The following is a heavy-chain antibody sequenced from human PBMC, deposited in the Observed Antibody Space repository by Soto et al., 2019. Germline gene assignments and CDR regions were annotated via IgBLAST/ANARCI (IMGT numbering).Heavy chain of an antibody. Sequence: QVQLVESGGGVVQPGRSLRLSCAASGFTFSSYGMHWVRQAPGKGLEWVAVIWYDGSNKYYADSVKGRFTISRDNSKNTLYLQMNSLRAEDTAVYYCARGQEGWLQCGEFDYWGQGTLVTVSS. CDR1: GFTFSSYG. CDR3: ARGQEGWLQCGEFDY. V-gene: IGHV3-33*01. D-gene: IGHD3-10*01. CDR2: IWYDGSNK. J-gene: IGHJ4*02.